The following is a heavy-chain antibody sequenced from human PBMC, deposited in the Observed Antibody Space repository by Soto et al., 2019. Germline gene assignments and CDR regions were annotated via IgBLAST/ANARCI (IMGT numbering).Heavy chain of an antibody. Sequence: GGSLRLSCAASGFTFSSYGMHWVRQAPGKGLEWVAVIWYDGSNKYYADSVKGRFTISRDNSKNTLYLQMNSLRAEDTAVYYCASGWRGYCSGGSCYRGEDYYYMDVWGKGTTVTVSS. V-gene: IGHV3-33*01. CDR3: ASGWRGYCSGGSCYRGEDYYYMDV. CDR1: GFTFSSYG. J-gene: IGHJ6*03. CDR2: IWYDGSNK. D-gene: IGHD2-15*01.